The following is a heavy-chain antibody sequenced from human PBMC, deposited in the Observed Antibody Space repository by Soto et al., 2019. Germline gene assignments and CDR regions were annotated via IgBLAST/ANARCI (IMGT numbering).Heavy chain of an antibody. CDR3: ARVPGP. J-gene: IGHJ5*02. V-gene: IGHV4-30-2*01. CDR2: IYHSGST. D-gene: IGHD3-10*01. Sequence: PSETLSLTCAVSGGSISGGGYSWSWIRQPPGKGLEWIGYIYHSGSTYYNSSLKSRVTISVDRSKNQFSLKLSSVTAADTAVYYCARVPGPWGQGTLVTVSS. CDR1: GGSISGGGYS.